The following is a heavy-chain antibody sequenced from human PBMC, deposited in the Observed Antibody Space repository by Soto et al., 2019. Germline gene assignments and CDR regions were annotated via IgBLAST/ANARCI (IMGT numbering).Heavy chain of an antibody. J-gene: IGHJ6*02. D-gene: IGHD6-13*01. CDR3: ATHPCSIVGDGTLLRYYYYYGMDV. CDR1: GYSFTSYW. Sequence: GESLKISCKGSGYSFTSYWIGWVRQMPGKGLEWMGIIYPGDSDTRYSPSFQGQVTISADKSISTAYLQWSSLKASDTAMYYCATHPCSIVGDGTLLRYYYYYGMDVWGQGNTVTAP. V-gene: IGHV5-51*01. CDR2: IYPGDSDT.